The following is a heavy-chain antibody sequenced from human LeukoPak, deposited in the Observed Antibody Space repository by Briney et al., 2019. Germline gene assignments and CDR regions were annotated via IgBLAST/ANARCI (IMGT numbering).Heavy chain of an antibody. Sequence: GGSLRLSCAASGFTFSSYGMHWVRQAPGKGLEGVVVISYDGSNKYYADSVKGRFTISRDNSKNTLYLQMNSLRAEDTAVYYCAKNRESYYFDYWGQGTLVTVSS. J-gene: IGHJ4*02. V-gene: IGHV3-30*18. CDR3: AKNRESYYFDY. D-gene: IGHD1-14*01. CDR1: GFTFSSYG. CDR2: ISYDGSNK.